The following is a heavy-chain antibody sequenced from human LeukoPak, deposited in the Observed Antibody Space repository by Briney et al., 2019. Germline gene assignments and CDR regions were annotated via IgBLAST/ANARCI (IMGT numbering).Heavy chain of an antibody. CDR2: MNPNSGNT. CDR3: ARGPQWERRGFGAFDI. J-gene: IGHJ3*02. Sequence: GASVKVSCKASGYTFTSYDINWVRQATGQGLEWMGWMNPNSGNTGYAQKFQGRVTITRNTSISTAYMELSSLRSEDTAVYYCARGPQWERRGFGAFDIWGQGTMVTVSS. V-gene: IGHV1-8*03. D-gene: IGHD1-26*01. CDR1: GYTFTSYD.